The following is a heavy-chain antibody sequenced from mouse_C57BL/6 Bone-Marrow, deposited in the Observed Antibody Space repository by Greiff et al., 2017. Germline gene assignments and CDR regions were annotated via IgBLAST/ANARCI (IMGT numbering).Heavy chain of an antibody. V-gene: IGHV14-4*01. Sequence: VHVKQSGAELVRPGASVKLSCTASGFNIKDDYMHWVKQRPEQGLEWIGWIDPENGDTEYDSKFQGKDTITAETSSNTAYLQLSSLTSEDTAVYYCTNYSNYPWFAYWGQGTLVTVSA. CDR1: GFNIKDDY. D-gene: IGHD2-5*01. CDR2: IDPENGDT. CDR3: TNYSNYPWFAY. J-gene: IGHJ3*01.